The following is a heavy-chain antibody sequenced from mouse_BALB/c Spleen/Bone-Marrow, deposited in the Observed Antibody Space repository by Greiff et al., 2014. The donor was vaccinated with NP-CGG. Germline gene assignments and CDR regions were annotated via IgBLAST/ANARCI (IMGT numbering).Heavy chain of an antibody. V-gene: IGHV1S22*01. CDR1: GYTFTSYW. CDR2: IYPGSGST. Sequence: LQQSGSELVRPGASVELSCKASGYTFTSYWMHWVKQRPGQGLEWIGNIYPGSGSTNYDEKFKSKATLTVDTSSSTAYMQLSSLTSEDSAVYYCTRDYDWVPDYSGQGTTLTVSS. J-gene: IGHJ2*01. CDR3: TRDYDWVPDY. D-gene: IGHD1-1*01.